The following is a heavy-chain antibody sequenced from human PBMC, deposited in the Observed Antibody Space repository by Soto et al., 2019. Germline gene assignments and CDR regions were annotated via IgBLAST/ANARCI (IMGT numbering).Heavy chain of an antibody. V-gene: IGHV4-4*07. D-gene: IGHD1-1*01. J-gene: IGHJ5*02. CDR2: IYATGTT. CDR3: ARDGTKTLRDWFDP. CDR1: GASIRGFY. Sequence: SETLSLTCTVSGASIRGFYWSWIRKSAGKGLEWIGRIYATGTTDYNPSLKSRVMMSVDTSKKQFSLKLRSVTAADTAVYYCARDGTKTLRDWFDPWGQGISVTVSS.